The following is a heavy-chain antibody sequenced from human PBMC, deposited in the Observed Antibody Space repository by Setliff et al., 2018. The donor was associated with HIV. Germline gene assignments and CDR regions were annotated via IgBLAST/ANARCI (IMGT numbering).Heavy chain of an antibody. CDR1: GGTFSSYA. CDR3: ARGADGDYRYYMDV. V-gene: IGHV1-69*13. Sequence: VKVSCKASGGTFSSYAISWVRQAPGQGLEWMGGIIPIFGTANYAQKFQGRVTITADVSTSTIYMELSSLTSEDTAVYYCARGADGDYRYYMDVWGRGTTVTVSS. CDR2: IIPIFGTA. D-gene: IGHD4-17*01. J-gene: IGHJ6*03.